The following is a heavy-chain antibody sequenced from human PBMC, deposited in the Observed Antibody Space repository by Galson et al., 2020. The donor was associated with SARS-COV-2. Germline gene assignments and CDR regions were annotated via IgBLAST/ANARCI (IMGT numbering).Heavy chain of an antibody. CDR2: IDPSDSYT. CDR1: GYSFTSYW. D-gene: IGHD3-22*01. J-gene: IGHJ5*02. Sequence: GESLKISCKGSGYSFTSYWISWVRQMPGKGLEWMGRIDPSDSYTNYSPSFQGHVTISADKSISTAYLQWSSLKASDTAMYYCARMGYYDSSGYPMTFDPWGQGTLVTVSS. V-gene: IGHV5-10-1*01. CDR3: ARMGYYDSSGYPMTFDP.